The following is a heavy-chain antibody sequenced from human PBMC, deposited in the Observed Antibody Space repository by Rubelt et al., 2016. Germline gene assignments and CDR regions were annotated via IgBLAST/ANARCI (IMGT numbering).Heavy chain of an antibody. J-gene: IGHJ4*02. D-gene: IGHD6-13*01. CDR1: GGSFSGYY. Sequence: QVQLQQWGAGLLMPSETLSLTCAVYGGSFSGYYWSWIRQPPGKGLEWIGEINHSGSTTYNPSLKSRVTISVDTSKNQFSLKLGSVTGADRAVYYCAADFLGAAGTGDWGQGTLVTVSS. V-gene: IGHV4-34*01. CDR3: AADFLGAAGTGD. CDR2: INHSGST.